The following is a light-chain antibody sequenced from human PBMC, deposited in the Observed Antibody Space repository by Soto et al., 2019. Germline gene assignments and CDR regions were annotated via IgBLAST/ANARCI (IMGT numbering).Light chain of an antibody. Sequence: EIVLTQSPATLSLSPGERATLSCRASQSVSTYLAWYQQKPGQAPRLLIYDASNRATGIPARFSGSGSGTDFTLTISSLEPEDFAVYYCQQRSIWPLTFGGGTEVEIK. J-gene: IGKJ4*01. CDR3: QQRSIWPLT. CDR2: DAS. V-gene: IGKV3-11*01. CDR1: QSVSTY.